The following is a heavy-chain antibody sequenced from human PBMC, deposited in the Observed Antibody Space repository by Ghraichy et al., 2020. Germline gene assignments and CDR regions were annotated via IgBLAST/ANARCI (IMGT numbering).Heavy chain of an antibody. CDR3: ARGGPYSSGWYADY. D-gene: IGHD6-19*01. CDR2: IYYSGST. J-gene: IGHJ4*02. V-gene: IGHV4-59*01. Sequence: SETLSLTCTVSGGSISSYYWSWIRQPPGKGLEWIGYIYYSGSTNYNPSLKSRVTISVDTSKNQFSLKLSSVTAADTAVYYCARGGPYSSGWYADYWGQGTLVTVSS. CDR1: GGSISSYY.